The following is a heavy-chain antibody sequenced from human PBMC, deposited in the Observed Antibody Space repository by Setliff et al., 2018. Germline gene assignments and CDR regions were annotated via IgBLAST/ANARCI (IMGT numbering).Heavy chain of an antibody. CDR3: ARGHHVLRYFDWLFYASDAFDI. D-gene: IGHD3-9*01. CDR2: IKQDGSEK. CDR1: GFTFSSYC. Sequence: GSLRLSCAASGFTFSSYCMSWVRQAPGKGLEWVANIKQDGSEKYYVDSVKGRFTISRDNAKNSLYLQMNSLRAEDTAVYYCARGHHVLRYFDWLFYASDAFDIWGQGTMVTVSS. J-gene: IGHJ3*02. V-gene: IGHV3-7*04.